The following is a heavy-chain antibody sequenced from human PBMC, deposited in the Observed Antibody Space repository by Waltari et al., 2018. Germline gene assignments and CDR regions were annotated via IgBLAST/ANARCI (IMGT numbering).Heavy chain of an antibody. D-gene: IGHD6-6*01. CDR2: ISSSSSYI. CDR1: GFTFSSYS. CDR3: ARSGSIAARPDYYYGMDV. V-gene: IGHV3-21*01. Sequence: EVQLVESGGGLVKPGGSLRLSCAASGFTFSSYSMNWVRQAPGKGLEWVSSISSSSSYIYYADSVKGRFTISRDNAKNSLYLQMNSLRAEDTAVYYCARSGSIAARPDYYYGMDVWGQGTTVTVSS. J-gene: IGHJ6*02.